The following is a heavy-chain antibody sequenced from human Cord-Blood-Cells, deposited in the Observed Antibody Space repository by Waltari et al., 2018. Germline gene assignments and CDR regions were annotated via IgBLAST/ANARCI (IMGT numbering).Heavy chain of an antibody. CDR3: ASAMVRGVGHAFDI. V-gene: IGHV4-34*01. CDR2: INQSGST. CDR1: GGSFSCYY. D-gene: IGHD3-10*01. J-gene: IGHJ3*02. Sequence: QVQLQQWGAGLLKPSETLSLTCAVYGGSFSCYYWSWIRQPPGKGLEWIGEINQSGSTNYNPSLKSRVTISVETSKNQFSLKLSSGTASDTAVYYCASAMVRGVGHAFDIWGQGTMVTVSS.